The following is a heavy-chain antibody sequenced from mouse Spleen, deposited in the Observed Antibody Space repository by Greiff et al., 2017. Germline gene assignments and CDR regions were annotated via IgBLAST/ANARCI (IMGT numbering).Heavy chain of an antibody. CDR1: GYTFTSFW. Sequence: QVQLQQPGAELVRSGSSVKLSCKASGYTFTSFWMDWVKQRPGQGLEWIGNIYPSDSETHYNQKFKDKATLTVDKSSSTAYMQLSSLTSEDSAVYYCARDLNDGQGAMDYWGQGTSVTVSS. CDR3: ARDLNDGQGAMDY. D-gene: IGHD2-3*01. V-gene: IGHV1-61*01. CDR2: IYPSDSET. J-gene: IGHJ4*01.